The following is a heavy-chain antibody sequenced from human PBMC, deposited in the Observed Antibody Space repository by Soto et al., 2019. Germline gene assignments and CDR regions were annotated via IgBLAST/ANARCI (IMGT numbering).Heavy chain of an antibody. Sequence: ASVKVSCKASGYTFTTYDIHWVRRAPGQGLEWMGWMSPHNGNTGFAQKFRDRVTIARNTSISTAYMELSGLRSEDTAVYYCARGVDILTGYREYYYYYGMDVWGQGTTVTVSS. CDR1: GYTFTTYD. D-gene: IGHD3-9*01. CDR3: ARGVDILTGYREYYYYYGMDV. J-gene: IGHJ6*02. CDR2: MSPHNGNT. V-gene: IGHV1-8*01.